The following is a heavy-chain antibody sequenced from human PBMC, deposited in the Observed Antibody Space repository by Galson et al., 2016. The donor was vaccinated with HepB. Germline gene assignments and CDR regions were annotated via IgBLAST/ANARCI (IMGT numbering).Heavy chain of an antibody. Sequence: SLRLSCAASGFTFTNYGMSWVRQAPGKGLEWVSSISNSDVSTFYAESVKGRFTISRDNSKDTLYLQMNSLGVEDTATYYCAQTLNSGTHWHFDLWGRGTLVIVSS. J-gene: IGHJ2*01. CDR1: GFTFTNYG. CDR2: ISNSDVST. CDR3: AQTLNSGTHWHFDL. D-gene: IGHD3-10*01. V-gene: IGHV3-23*01.